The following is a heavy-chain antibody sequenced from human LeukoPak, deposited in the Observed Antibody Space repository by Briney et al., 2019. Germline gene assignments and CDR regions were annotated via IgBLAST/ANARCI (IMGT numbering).Heavy chain of an antibody. Sequence: HPGGSLRLSCAASGLTFSNSALSWVRQAPGKGLQWVSSITGSGLDTHYADSVKGRFTVSRDNSKNTLYLQMTSLRAEDTAVYYCAKLKWLTTGNFDYWGQGTLVTVSS. CDR1: GLTFSNSA. CDR2: ITGSGLDT. J-gene: IGHJ4*02. V-gene: IGHV3-23*01. CDR3: AKLKWLTTGNFDY. D-gene: IGHD5-12*01.